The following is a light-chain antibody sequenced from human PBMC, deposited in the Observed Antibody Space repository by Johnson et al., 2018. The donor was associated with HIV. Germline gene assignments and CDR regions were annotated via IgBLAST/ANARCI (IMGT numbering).Light chain of an antibody. CDR1: SSNIGHNY. J-gene: IGLJ1*01. CDR3: GTWDSSLRVL. Sequence: QSVLSQPPSVSAAPGQKVTISCSGSSSNIGHNYVSWYQQLPGTAPKLLIYEDNKRPSGIPDRFSGSKSGTSATLGLTGRQTGDEADYYCGTWDSSLRVLFGTGTKVTVL. V-gene: IGLV1-51*02. CDR2: EDN.